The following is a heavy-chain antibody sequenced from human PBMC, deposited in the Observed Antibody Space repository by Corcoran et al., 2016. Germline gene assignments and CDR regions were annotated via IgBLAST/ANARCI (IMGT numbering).Heavy chain of an antibody. D-gene: IGHD1-7*01. CDR2: IYSGGSI. V-gene: IGHV3-53*01. Sequence: EVQLVESGGGLIQPGGSLRLSCAASGFTVSSNYMSWVRQAPGKGLEWVSVIYSGGSIYYADSVKGRFTISRDISKNTLYLQMNSLTAEDTAVYYCTNWNYGALDYWGQGTLVTVSS. CDR1: GFTVSSNY. J-gene: IGHJ4*02. CDR3: TNWNYGALDY.